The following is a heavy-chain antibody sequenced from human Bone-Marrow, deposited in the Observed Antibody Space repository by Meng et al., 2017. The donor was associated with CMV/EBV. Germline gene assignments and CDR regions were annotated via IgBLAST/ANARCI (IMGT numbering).Heavy chain of an antibody. J-gene: IGHJ4*02. CDR2: IRSKAYGGTT. CDR1: GFTFGDYA. V-gene: IGHV3-49*04. CDR3: HLRSTHCSSTSCRGYFDY. Sequence: GESLKISCTASGFTFGDYAMSWVRQAPGKGLEWVGFIRSKAYGGTTEYAASVKGRFTISRDDSKSIAYLQMNSLKTEDTAVYYCHLRSTHCSSTSCRGYFDYWGQGTLVTVSS. D-gene: IGHD2-2*01.